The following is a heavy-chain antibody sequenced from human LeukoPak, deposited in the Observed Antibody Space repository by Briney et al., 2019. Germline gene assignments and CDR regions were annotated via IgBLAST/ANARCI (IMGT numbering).Heavy chain of an antibody. J-gene: IGHJ4*02. V-gene: IGHV4-61*10. CDR3: ARLGGSSGY. Sequence: SETLSLTCTVSGGSISSGSYYWSWIRQPAGKGLEWIGYIYYSGSTNYNPSLKSRVTISVDTSKNQFSLKLSSVTAADTAVYYCARLGGSSGYWGQGTLVTVSS. D-gene: IGHD1-26*01. CDR2: IYYSGST. CDR1: GGSISSGSYY.